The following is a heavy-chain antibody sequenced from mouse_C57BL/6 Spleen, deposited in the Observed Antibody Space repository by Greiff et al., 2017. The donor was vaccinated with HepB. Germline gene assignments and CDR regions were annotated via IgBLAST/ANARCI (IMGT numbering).Heavy chain of an antibody. Sequence: LVKPGASVKISCKASGYTFTDYYMNWVKQSHGKSLEWIGDINPNNGGTSYNQKFKGKATLTVDKSSSTAYMELRSLTSEDSAVYYCARLDLSDYWGQGTTLTVSS. CDR2: INPNNGGT. CDR3: ARLDLSDY. J-gene: IGHJ2*01. CDR1: GYTFTDYY. D-gene: IGHD3-3*01. V-gene: IGHV1-26*01.